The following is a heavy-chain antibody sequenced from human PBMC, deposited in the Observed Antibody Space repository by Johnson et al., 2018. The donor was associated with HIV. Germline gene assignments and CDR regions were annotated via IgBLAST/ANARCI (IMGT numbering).Heavy chain of an antibody. V-gene: IGHV3-9*01. CDR3: ARGAYSSSWHASDASDI. D-gene: IGHD6-13*01. CDR1: GFTFSNYD. CDR2: ISLNSGSI. J-gene: IGHJ3*02. Sequence: EVQLVESGGDWVQRGGSLRLSCAASGFTFSNYDIHWVRQVPGKGVEWVSGISLNSGSIGYADSVKGRFSISRDNGKNSLYLQMNSLRAEDTALYYCARGAYSSSWHASDASDIWGQGTMVTVSS.